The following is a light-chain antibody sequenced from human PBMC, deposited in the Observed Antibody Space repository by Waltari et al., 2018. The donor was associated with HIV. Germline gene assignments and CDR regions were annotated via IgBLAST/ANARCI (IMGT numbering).Light chain of an antibody. V-gene: IGKV3-11*01. Sequence: EIVLTLSPATLSFSPGERATLSSRACQSVSSYLAWYQQKPGQAPRLLIYDASNRATGIPARFSASGSGTDFTPTISSLEPEDFAVYYCQQRSYWPPYTFGQGTRLEIK. J-gene: IGKJ2*01. CDR2: DAS. CDR1: QSVSSY. CDR3: QQRSYWPPYT.